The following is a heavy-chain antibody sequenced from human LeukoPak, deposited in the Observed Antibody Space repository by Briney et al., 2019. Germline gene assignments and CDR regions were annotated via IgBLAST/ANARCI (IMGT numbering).Heavy chain of an antibody. V-gene: IGHV4-39*01. CDR1: GGSISSSSYY. Sequence: SETLSLTCTVSGGSISSSSYYWGWIRQPPGKGLEWIGSIYYSGSTYYNPSLKSRVTISVDTSKNQFSLKLSSVTAADTAVYYCARGGATIGFDPWGQGTLVTVSS. CDR3: ARGGATIGFDP. D-gene: IGHD5-12*01. J-gene: IGHJ5*02. CDR2: IYYSGST.